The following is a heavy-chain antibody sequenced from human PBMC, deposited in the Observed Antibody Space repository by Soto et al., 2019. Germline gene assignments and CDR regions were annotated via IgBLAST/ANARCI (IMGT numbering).Heavy chain of an antibody. CDR1: GGSISSGYFY. Sequence: SETLSLTCSVSGGSISSGYFYWSWIRRHPGKGLEWIGCIFYSGSTFYNPSLKSRVTISLDASKTQFSLNLSSVTAADTAVYYYARDPVKGGGMDVWGQVTTVTVSS. J-gene: IGHJ6*02. CDR2: IFYSGST. CDR3: ARDPVKGGGMDV. V-gene: IGHV4-31*03. D-gene: IGHD3-16*01.